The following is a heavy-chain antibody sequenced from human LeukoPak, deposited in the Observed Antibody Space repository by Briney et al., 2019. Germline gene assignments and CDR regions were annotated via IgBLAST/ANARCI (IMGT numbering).Heavy chain of an antibody. V-gene: IGHV4-30-4*08. CDR1: GGSISSCDYY. CDR2: IYYSGIT. CDR3: ARGTKLAAVN. D-gene: IGHD6-13*01. J-gene: IGHJ4*02. Sequence: SGTLSLTCTVSGGSISSCDYYWSWIRQPPGKGLEWIGYIYYSGITYYNPSLKSRVTTSANTSKNQFSLKLSSVTAAATAVYYCARGTKLAAVNWGPGTLVTASS.